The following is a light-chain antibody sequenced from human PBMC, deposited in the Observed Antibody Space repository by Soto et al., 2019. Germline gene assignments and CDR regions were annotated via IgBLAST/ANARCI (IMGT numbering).Light chain of an antibody. CDR2: DVT. CDR1: SSDIGAYNY. J-gene: IGLJ2*01. Sequence: QSVLTQPASVSGSPGQSITISCTGSSSDIGAYNYVSWYQQHPGNGPRLIIYDVTNRPSGISGRFSGSKSGSTASLTISGLQAEDEAAYFCSSYSTLGLVVFGGGTKLTVL. CDR3: SSYSTLGLVV. V-gene: IGLV2-14*03.